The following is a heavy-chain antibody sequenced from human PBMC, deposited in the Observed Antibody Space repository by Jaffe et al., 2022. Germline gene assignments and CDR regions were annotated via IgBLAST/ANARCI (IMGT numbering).Heavy chain of an antibody. D-gene: IGHD3-10*01. J-gene: IGHJ5*02. CDR2: IYWDDDK. CDR3: AHSQVYYGSGSYQPNWFDP. Sequence: QITLKESGPTLVKPTQTLTLTCTFSGFSLSTSGVGVGWIRQPPGKALEWLALIYWDDDKRYSPSLKSRLTITKDTSKNQVVLTMTNMDPVDTATYYCAHSQVYYGSGSYQPNWFDPWGQGTLVTVSS. CDR1: GFSLSTSGVG. V-gene: IGHV2-5*02.